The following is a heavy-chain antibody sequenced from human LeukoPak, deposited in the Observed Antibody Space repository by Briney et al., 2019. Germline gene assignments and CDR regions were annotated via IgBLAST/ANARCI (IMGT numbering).Heavy chain of an antibody. Sequence: PGGSLRLSCAASGFTFSSYEMNWVRQAPGKGLEWVSYISSSGSTIYYADSVKGRFTISRDNAKNSLYLQMNSLRAEDTAVYYCAREMRSDCSGGSCYSQFDYWGEGTLVSVPS. CDR1: GFTFSSYE. J-gene: IGHJ4*02. CDR3: AREMRSDCSGGSCYSQFDY. CDR2: ISSSGSTI. V-gene: IGHV3-48*03. D-gene: IGHD2-15*01.